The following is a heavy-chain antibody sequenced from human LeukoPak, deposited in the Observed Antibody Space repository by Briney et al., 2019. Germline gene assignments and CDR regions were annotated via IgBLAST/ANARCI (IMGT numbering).Heavy chain of an antibody. J-gene: IGHJ4*02. Sequence: GGSLKISCKGSGYSFTSYWIGRVRQMPGKGLEWMGIIYPGDSDTRYSPSFQGQVTISADKSISTAYLQWSSLKASDTAMYYCARGSIVGATKNYFDYWGQGTLVTVSS. CDR2: IYPGDSDT. CDR3: ARGSIVGATKNYFDY. V-gene: IGHV5-51*01. D-gene: IGHD1-26*01. CDR1: GYSFTSYW.